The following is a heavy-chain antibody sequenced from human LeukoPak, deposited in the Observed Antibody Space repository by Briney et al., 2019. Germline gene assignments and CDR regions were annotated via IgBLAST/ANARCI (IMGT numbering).Heavy chain of an antibody. CDR3: AKVRFGVTARYYFDY. Sequence: KAGGSLRLSCAASGFTFSDYYMSWIRQAPGKGLEWVSYISSSGSTIYYADSVKGRFTISRDNAKNSLYLQMNSLRAEDTAVYYCAKVRFGVTARYYFDYWGQGTLVTVSS. CDR1: GFTFSDYY. CDR2: ISSSGSTI. D-gene: IGHD3-10*01. J-gene: IGHJ4*02. V-gene: IGHV3-11*01.